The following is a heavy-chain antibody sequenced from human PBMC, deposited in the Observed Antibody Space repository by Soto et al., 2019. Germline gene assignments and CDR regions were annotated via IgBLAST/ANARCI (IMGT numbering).Heavy chain of an antibody. CDR1: VGSFSGYY. J-gene: IGHJ6*03. V-gene: IGHV4-34*01. CDR2: INHSGST. Sequence: SETLSLTCAVYVGSFSGYYWSWIRQPPGKGLEWIGEINHSGSTNYNPSLKSRVTISVDTSKNQFSLKLSSVTAADTAVYYCARGEPWWGFGVVIPRYYMDVWGKGTTVTVSS. D-gene: IGHD3-3*01. CDR3: ARGEPWWGFGVVIPRYYMDV.